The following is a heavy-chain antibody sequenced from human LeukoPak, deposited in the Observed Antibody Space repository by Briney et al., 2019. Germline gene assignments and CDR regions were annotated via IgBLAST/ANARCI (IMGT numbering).Heavy chain of an antibody. D-gene: IGHD2-15*01. Sequence: GGSLRLSCAASGFTFSSYSMNWVRQAPGRGLEWVSSISSSSSYIYYADSVKGRFTISRDNAKNSLYLQMNSLRAEDTAVYYCARLVVVAATSYYYYGMDVWGQGTTVTVSS. V-gene: IGHV3-21*01. CDR3: ARLVVVAATSYYYYGMDV. CDR1: GFTFSSYS. CDR2: ISSSSSYI. J-gene: IGHJ6*02.